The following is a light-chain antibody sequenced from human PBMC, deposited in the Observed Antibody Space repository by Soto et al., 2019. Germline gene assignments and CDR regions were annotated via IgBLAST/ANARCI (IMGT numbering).Light chain of an antibody. CDR3: QQRSNLTDA. CDR1: QSIRSN. CDR2: AAS. V-gene: IGKV3-15*01. J-gene: IGKJ5*01. Sequence: EIVITQSPATLSASPGERPSLSGRVSQSIRSNLAWYQQKTGQAPRILIYAASTRATGIRAMFSGSGSGTEFTLTISSLQPEDFAVYYCQQRSNLTDAFGQGTRLEIK.